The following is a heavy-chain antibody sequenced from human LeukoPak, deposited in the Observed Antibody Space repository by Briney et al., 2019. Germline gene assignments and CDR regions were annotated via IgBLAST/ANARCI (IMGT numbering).Heavy chain of an antibody. J-gene: IGHJ4*02. CDR2: IYHSGST. CDR1: GGSISSYY. V-gene: IGHV4-59*01. Sequence: PSETLSLTCTVSGGSISSYYWSWIRQPPGKGLEWIGYIYHSGSTKYNPSLKSRVTISVDTSKNQFSLKLSSVTAADTAVYYCAREGEVEGDYWGQGTLVTVSS. D-gene: IGHD2-15*01. CDR3: AREGEVEGDY.